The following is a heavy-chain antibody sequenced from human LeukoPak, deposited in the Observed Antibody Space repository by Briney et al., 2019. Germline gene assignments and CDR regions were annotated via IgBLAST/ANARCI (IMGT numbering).Heavy chain of an antibody. CDR1: GGSISSSSYY. V-gene: IGHV4-39*07. Sequence: PSETLSLTCTVSGGSISSSSYYWGWIRQPPGKGLEWTGSIYYSGSTYYNPSLKSRVTISVDTSKNQFSLKLSSVTAADTAVYYCARSLTVYGDLAGGFDPWGQGTLVTVSS. D-gene: IGHD4-17*01. J-gene: IGHJ5*02. CDR3: ARSLTVYGDLAGGFDP. CDR2: IYYSGST.